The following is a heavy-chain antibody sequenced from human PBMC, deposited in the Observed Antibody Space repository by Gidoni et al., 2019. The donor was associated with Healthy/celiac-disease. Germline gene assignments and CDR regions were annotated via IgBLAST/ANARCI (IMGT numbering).Heavy chain of an antibody. CDR3: ARDPGYSYGSGWFDP. CDR2: INAGNGNT. Sequence: QVQLVQSGAEVTKPGASVQVSCKASGYTFPSYAMHWVRQAPGQRPEWMGWINAGNGNTKYSQKFQGRVTITRDTSASTAYMELSSLRSEDTAVYYCARDPGYSYGSGWFDPWGQGTLVTVSS. J-gene: IGHJ5*02. D-gene: IGHD5-18*01. V-gene: IGHV1-3*01. CDR1: GYTFPSYA.